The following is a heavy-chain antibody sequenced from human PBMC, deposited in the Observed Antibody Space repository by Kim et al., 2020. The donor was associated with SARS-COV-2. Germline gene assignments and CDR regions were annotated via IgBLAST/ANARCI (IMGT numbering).Heavy chain of an antibody. V-gene: IGHV1-46*01. D-gene: IGHD3-22*01. CDR1: GYTFTSYY. J-gene: IGHJ4*02. CDR3: ARGDYYDSSGYYYDSPEYYFDY. CDR2: INPSGGST. Sequence: ASVKVSCKASGYTFTSYYMHWVRQAPGQGLEWMGIINPSGGSTSYAQKFQGRVTMTRDTSTSTVYMELSSLRSEDTAVYYCARGDYYDSSGYYYDSPEYYFDYWGQGTLVTVSS.